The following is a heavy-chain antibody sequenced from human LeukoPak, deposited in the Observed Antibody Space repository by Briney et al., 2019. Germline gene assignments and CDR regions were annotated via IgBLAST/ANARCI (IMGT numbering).Heavy chain of an antibody. CDR3: ARTHCSGGSCYIDY. V-gene: IGHV3-33*01. J-gene: IGHJ4*02. CDR2: IWYDGSNK. Sequence: GRSLRLSCAASGFTFSSYGMHWVRQAPGKGLEWVAVIWYDGSNKYYADSVKGRFTISRDNSKNTLYLQMNSLRAEDTAVYYCARTHCSGGSCYIDYWGQGTLVTVSS. CDR1: GFTFSSYG. D-gene: IGHD2-15*01.